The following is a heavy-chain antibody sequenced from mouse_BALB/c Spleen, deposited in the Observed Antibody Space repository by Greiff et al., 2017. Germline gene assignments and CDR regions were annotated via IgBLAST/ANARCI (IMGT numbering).Heavy chain of an antibody. CDR3: ARDHYYGNWYFEV. CDR1: GFTFSDFY. Sequence: EVKLVESGGGLVQPGGSLRLSCATSGFTFSDFYMEWVRQPPGKRLEWIAASRNKANDYTTEYSASVKGRFIVSRDTSQSILYLQMNALRAEDTAMYYCARDHYYGNWYFEVWGAGTTVTVSS. J-gene: IGHJ1*01. CDR2: SRNKANDYTT. D-gene: IGHD1-1*01. V-gene: IGHV7-1*02.